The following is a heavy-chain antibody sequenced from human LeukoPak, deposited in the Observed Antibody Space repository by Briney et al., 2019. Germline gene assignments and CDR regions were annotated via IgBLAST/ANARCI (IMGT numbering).Heavy chain of an antibody. CDR3: AREGGSGSYYRSIDY. Sequence: GGSLRLSCAASGFTFSSYSMNWVRQAPGKGLEWVSYISSSSSTIYYAGSVKGRFTISRDNAKNSLYLQMNSLRDEDTAVYYCAREGGSGSYYRSIDYWGQGTLVTVSS. V-gene: IGHV3-48*02. D-gene: IGHD3-10*01. CDR2: ISSSSSTI. J-gene: IGHJ4*02. CDR1: GFTFSSYS.